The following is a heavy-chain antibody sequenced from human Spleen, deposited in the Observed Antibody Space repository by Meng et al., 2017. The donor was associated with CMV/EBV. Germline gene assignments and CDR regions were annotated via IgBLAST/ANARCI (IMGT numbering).Heavy chain of an antibody. Sequence: GESLKISCAASGFTFSSHWMHWVRQVPGKGLVWVSRTNNDGSSATYADSVKGRFAMSRDNAKNTLYLQMNSLRAEDTAVYYCARDRLCCSSHSCHRPYYYYAMDVWGQGTTVTVSS. CDR1: GFTFSSHW. J-gene: IGHJ6*02. V-gene: IGHV3-74*01. CDR2: TNNDGSSA. CDR3: ARDRLCCSSHSCHRPYYYYAMDV. D-gene: IGHD2-2*01.